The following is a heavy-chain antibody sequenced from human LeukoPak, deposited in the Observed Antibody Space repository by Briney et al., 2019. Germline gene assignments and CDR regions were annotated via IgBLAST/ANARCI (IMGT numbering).Heavy chain of an antibody. CDR3: VWFGELLSAYYFDY. D-gene: IGHD3-10*01. V-gene: IGHV1-18*01. J-gene: IGHJ4*02. CDR2: ISAYNGNT. CDR1: GYTFTSYG. Sequence: ASVKVSCKASGYTFTSYGISCVRQAPGQGLEWMGWISAYNGNTNYAQKLQGRVTMTTDTSTSTAYMELRSLRSDDTAVYYCVWFGELLSAYYFDYWGQGTLVTVSS.